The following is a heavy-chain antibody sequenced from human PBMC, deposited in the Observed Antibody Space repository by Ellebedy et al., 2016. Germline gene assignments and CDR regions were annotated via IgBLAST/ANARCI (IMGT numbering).Heavy chain of an antibody. Sequence: SETLSLTCTVPGGSISSYYWSWIRQPPGKGLEWIGYIYYSGSTNYNPSLKSRVTISVDTSKNQFSLKLSSVTAADTAVYYCARQGGGNFHIWGQGTLVTVSS. J-gene: IGHJ4*02. V-gene: IGHV4-59*08. D-gene: IGHD4-23*01. CDR2: IYYSGST. CDR3: ARQGGGNFHI. CDR1: GGSISSYY.